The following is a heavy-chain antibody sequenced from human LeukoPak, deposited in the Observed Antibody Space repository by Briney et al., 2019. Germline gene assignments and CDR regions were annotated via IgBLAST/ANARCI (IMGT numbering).Heavy chain of an antibody. V-gene: IGHV3-23*01. CDR3: AKDRVLLWFGELLSTDGEGYSYYFDY. D-gene: IGHD3-10*01. J-gene: IGHJ4*02. Sequence: GGSLRLSCAASGFTFSSYAMSWVRQAPGKGLEWVSAISGSGGSTYYADSVKGRFTISRDNSKNTLYLQTNSLRAEDTAVYYCAKDRVLLWFGELLSTDGEGYSYYFDYWGQGTLVTVSS. CDR2: ISGSGGST. CDR1: GFTFSSYA.